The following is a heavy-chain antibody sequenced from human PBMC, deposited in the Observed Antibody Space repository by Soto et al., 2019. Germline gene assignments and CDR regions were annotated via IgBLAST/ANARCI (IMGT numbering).Heavy chain of an antibody. Sequence: SLRLSCAASGFTFSSYAMHWVRQAPGKGLEWVAVISYDGSNKYYADSVKGRFTISRDNSKNTLYLQMNSMRAEDTAVYYCARDNTVTTSLDYWGQGTLVTVSS. CDR2: ISYDGSNK. J-gene: IGHJ4*02. CDR3: ARDNTVTTSLDY. D-gene: IGHD4-17*01. CDR1: GFTFSSYA. V-gene: IGHV3-30-3*01.